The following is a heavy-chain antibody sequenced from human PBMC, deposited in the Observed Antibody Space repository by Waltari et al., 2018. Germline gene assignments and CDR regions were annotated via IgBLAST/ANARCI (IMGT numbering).Heavy chain of an antibody. CDR1: GSTLPDLS. D-gene: IGHD3-9*01. V-gene: IGHV1-24*01. Sequence: QVQLVQSGAEVKKPGASVKVACKVSGSTLPDLSMHWVLPAPEKGLEGMGGFDPEDGETIYAQKFQGRVTMTEDTSTDTAYMELSSLRSEDTAVYYCATRPRYYDILTGYFDYWGQGTLVTVSS. J-gene: IGHJ4*02. CDR2: FDPEDGET. CDR3: ATRPRYYDILTGYFDY.